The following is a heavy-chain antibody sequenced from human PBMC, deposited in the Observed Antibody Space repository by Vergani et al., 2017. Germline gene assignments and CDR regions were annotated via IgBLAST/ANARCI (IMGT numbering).Heavy chain of an antibody. D-gene: IGHD2-21*02. V-gene: IGHV3-15*07. CDR1: GFSFRNAW. J-gene: IGHJ2*01. CDR2: IKSTFDRGTT. CDR3: ARDCPGGGGDCSAGWYFDL. Sequence: EVQLVESGGGIVKPGGSLRLSCVASGFSFRNAWMNWVRRTPGKGLEWVGRIKSTFDRGTTDYAAAVKGRFTISRDDSKNTLFLQMNGLKTEDIGVYYCARDCPGGGGDCSAGWYFDLWGRGTLVTVSS.